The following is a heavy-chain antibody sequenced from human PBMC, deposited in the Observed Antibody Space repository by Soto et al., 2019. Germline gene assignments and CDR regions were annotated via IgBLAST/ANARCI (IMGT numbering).Heavy chain of an antibody. D-gene: IGHD2-21*02. CDR2: IVVGSGNT. Sequence: ASVKVSCKASGFTFFTSAVQWVRQARGQRLEWIGWIVVGSGNTNYAQKFQERVTITRDMSTNTAYMELSSLRSEDTALYYCAADPYCGGDCYFDYWGQGIMVPVSS. CDR3: AADPYCGGDCYFDY. J-gene: IGHJ4*02. CDR1: GFTFFTSA. V-gene: IGHV1-58*01.